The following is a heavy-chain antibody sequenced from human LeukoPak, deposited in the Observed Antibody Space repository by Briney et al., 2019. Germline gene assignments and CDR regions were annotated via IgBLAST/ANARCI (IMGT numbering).Heavy chain of an antibody. Sequence: GRSLRLSCAASGFTFSSYAMHWVRQAPGKGLEWVAVISYDGSNKYYADSVKGRFTISRDNSKNTLCLQMNSLRAEDTAVYYCARGPDYGDYVYWGQGTLATVSS. CDR2: ISYDGSNK. D-gene: IGHD4-17*01. J-gene: IGHJ4*02. CDR3: ARGPDYGDYVY. CDR1: GFTFSSYA. V-gene: IGHV3-30*04.